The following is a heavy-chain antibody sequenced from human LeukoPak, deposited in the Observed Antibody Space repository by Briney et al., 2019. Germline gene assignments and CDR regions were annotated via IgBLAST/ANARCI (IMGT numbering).Heavy chain of an antibody. V-gene: IGHV3-21*01. Sequence: GGSLRLSCAGSEFTFRSYSMHWVRQAPGKGLEWVSSISGSSSDIYYADSVKGRFTISRDNAKNTLYLQMNSLRAEDTAVYYCTGVPIGSYRAFDIWGQGTMVTVSS. CDR2: ISGSSSDI. D-gene: IGHD1-26*01. J-gene: IGHJ3*02. CDR1: EFTFRSYS. CDR3: TGVPIGSYRAFDI.